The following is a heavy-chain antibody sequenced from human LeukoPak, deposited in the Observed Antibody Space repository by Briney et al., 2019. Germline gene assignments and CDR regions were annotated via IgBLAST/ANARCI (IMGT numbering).Heavy chain of an antibody. CDR3: AKDHTAMGSFDY. V-gene: IGHV3-30*18. CDR2: ISYDGSNK. Sequence: GRSLRLSCAASGFTFSSYGMHWVRQAPGKGLEWVAVISYDGSNKYYADSVKGRFTISRDNSKNTLYLQMNSLRAEDTAVYYCAKDHTAMGSFDYWGQGTLVTVSS. CDR1: GFTFSSYG. J-gene: IGHJ4*02. D-gene: IGHD5-18*01.